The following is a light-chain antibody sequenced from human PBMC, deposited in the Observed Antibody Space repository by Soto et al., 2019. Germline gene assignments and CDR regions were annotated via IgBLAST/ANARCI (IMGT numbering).Light chain of an antibody. J-gene: IGLJ3*02. CDR2: GNR. Sequence: QAVVPQPPSVSGAPGQRVTLSCTGNSSNLGAGYDVHWYQQLPGAAPKLVIFGNRNRPSGVPERFSGSKSGTSASLAITGLQAEDEADYYCQAYDYSLTASVFGGGTKLTVL. V-gene: IGLV1-40*01. CDR1: SSNLGAGYD. CDR3: QAYDYSLTASV.